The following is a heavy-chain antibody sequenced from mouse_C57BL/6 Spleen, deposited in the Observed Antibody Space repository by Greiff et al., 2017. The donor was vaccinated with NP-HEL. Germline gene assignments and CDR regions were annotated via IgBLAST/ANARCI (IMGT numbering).Heavy chain of an antibody. V-gene: IGHV1-26*01. CDR1: GYTFTDYY. J-gene: IGHJ2*01. Sequence: VQLQQSGPELVKPGASVKISCKASGYTFTDYYMNWVKQSHGKSLEWIGDINPNNGGTSYNQKFKGKATLTVDKSSSTAYMGLRSLTSADSAVYYCARMRGSQYYFDYWGQGTTLTVSS. CDR3: ARMRGSQYYFDY. CDR2: INPNNGGT.